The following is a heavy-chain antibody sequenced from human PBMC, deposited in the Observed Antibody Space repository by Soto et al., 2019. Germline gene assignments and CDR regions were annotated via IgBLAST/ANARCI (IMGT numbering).Heavy chain of an antibody. CDR3: ARVAYYYDSSGSPPGD. Sequence: PGGSLRLSCAASGFTFSDYYMSWIRQAPGKGLEWVSYISSSSSYTNYADSVKGRFTISRDNAKNSLYLQMNSLRAEDTAVYYCARVAYYYDSSGSPPGDWGQGTLVTVSS. J-gene: IGHJ4*02. D-gene: IGHD3-22*01. CDR2: ISSSSSYT. CDR1: GFTFSDYY. V-gene: IGHV3-11*06.